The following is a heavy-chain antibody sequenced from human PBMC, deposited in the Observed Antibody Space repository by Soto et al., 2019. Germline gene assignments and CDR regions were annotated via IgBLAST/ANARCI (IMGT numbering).Heavy chain of an antibody. J-gene: IGHJ4*02. D-gene: IGHD2-2*02. CDR1: GFTFRSYA. CDR2: ISGSGGST. Sequence: EVQLLESGGGLVQPGGSPRLSCAASGFTFRSYAMSWVRQAPGKGLEWVSAISGSGGSTYYADSVKGRFTISRDNSKNTLYLQMNSLGAEDTAVYYCAKWQYQLVYTSFDYWGQGTLVTVSS. CDR3: AKWQYQLVYTSFDY. V-gene: IGHV3-23*01.